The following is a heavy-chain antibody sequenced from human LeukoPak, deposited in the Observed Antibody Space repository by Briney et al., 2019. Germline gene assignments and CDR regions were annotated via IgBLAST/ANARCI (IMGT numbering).Heavy chain of an antibody. D-gene: IGHD2/OR15-2a*01. CDR2: INHSGST. CDR3: VGNGYYALDY. J-gene: IGHJ4*02. CDR1: GGSFSDYY. V-gene: IGHV4-34*01. Sequence: SETLSLTCGVHGGSFSDYYWSWIRQPPGKGLEWIGKINHSGSTNYNPSLKSRVTISVDKSKNHLSLKLTSVTAADTAVYFCVGNGYYALDYWGQGALVTVAS.